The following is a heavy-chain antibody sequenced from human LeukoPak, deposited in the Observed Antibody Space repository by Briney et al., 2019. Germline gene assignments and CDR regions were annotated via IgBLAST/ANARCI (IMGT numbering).Heavy chain of an antibody. CDR3: AHRPYDSSGSHWFDP. CDR1: GFSLSTSGVG. Sequence: SGPTLVKPTQTLTLTCTSSGFSLSTSGVGVGWIRQPPGKALEWLALIYWNDDKRYSPSLKSRLTITKDTSKNQVVLTMTNMDPVDTATYYCAHRPYDSSGSHWFDPWGQGTLVTVSS. V-gene: IGHV2-5*01. J-gene: IGHJ5*02. CDR2: IYWNDDK. D-gene: IGHD3-22*01.